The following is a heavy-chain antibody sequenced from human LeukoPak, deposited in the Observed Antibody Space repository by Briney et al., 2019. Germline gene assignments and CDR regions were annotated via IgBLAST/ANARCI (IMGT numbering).Heavy chain of an antibody. D-gene: IGHD3-9*01. Sequence: ASVKVSCKASGYTFTGYYMHWVRQAPGQGLEWMGWINPNSGGTNYAQKFQGRVTMTRDTSISTAYMELSRLRSDDTAVYYCARELRYFDWLLPLDAFDIWGQGTMVTVSS. V-gene: IGHV1-2*02. J-gene: IGHJ3*02. CDR1: GYTFTGYY. CDR2: INPNSGGT. CDR3: ARELRYFDWLLPLDAFDI.